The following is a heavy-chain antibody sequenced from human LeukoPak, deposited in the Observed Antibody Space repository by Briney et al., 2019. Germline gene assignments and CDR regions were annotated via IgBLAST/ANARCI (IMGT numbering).Heavy chain of an antibody. CDR3: AREYYRSRGYHSFDH. CDR2: INPNSGGT. J-gene: IGHJ4*02. CDR1: GYTSTAYD. V-gene: IGHV1-2*02. Sequence: GASVNPSSASSGYTSTAYDINTGVEAPGQGLEWMGWINPNSGGTNYAQKFQGRVTMTRDTSISTAYIELSRLRSDDTAVYYCAREYYRSRGYHSFDHWGRGTLVTVSS. D-gene: IGHD3-22*01.